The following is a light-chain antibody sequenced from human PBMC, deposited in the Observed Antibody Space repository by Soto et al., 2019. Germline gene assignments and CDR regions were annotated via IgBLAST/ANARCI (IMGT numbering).Light chain of an antibody. J-gene: IGKJ4*01. CDR1: QSISKNY. CDR3: QQDASSPLT. CDR2: GAS. V-gene: IGKV3-20*01. Sequence: EIVLTQSPGTLSLSPGERATLSCRASQSISKNYLAWYQQKPGQAPRLLIYGASTRATGIPDRFSGSGSGTDFTLTISRLEPEDFAVYFCQQDASSPLTFGGGTKVEI.